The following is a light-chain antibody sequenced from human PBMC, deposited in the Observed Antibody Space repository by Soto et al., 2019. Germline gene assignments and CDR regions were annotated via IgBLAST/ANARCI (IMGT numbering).Light chain of an antibody. CDR3: QQYNEWTLT. Sequence: ETVMTQSPATLSVSPGERATLSCGASPSVSTNLAWYQQKPGQVPRLLIYGASTRASDIPARFSGSGSGTEFTPTISSLQSEDFAVYYCQQYNEWTLTFGGGTKVEIE. CDR1: PSVSTN. CDR2: GAS. V-gene: IGKV3-15*01. J-gene: IGKJ4*01.